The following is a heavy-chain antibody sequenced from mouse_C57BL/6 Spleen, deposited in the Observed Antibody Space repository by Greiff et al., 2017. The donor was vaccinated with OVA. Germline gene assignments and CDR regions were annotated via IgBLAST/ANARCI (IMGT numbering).Heavy chain of an antibody. Sequence: QVQLKQPGAELVRPGTSVKLSCKASGYTFTSYWMHWVKQRPGQGLEWIGVIDPSDSYTNYNQKFKGKATLTVDTSSSTAYMQLSSLTSEDSAVYYCARETHMDYWGQGTSVTVSS. CDR3: ARETHMDY. V-gene: IGHV1-59*01. CDR2: IDPSDSYT. CDR1: GYTFTSYW. J-gene: IGHJ4*01.